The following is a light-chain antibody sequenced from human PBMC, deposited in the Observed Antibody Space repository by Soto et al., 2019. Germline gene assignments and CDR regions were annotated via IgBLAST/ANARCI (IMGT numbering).Light chain of an antibody. Sequence: QSALTQPASVSGSPGQSITFSCTGTSNDIGGYNYVSWYQQHPGKAPKLMIFDVSNRPSGVSYRFSGSKSGNTASLTISGLQAEDEADYYCSSYTSSSTLPFGGGTKVTVL. J-gene: IGLJ2*01. CDR2: DVS. V-gene: IGLV2-14*01. CDR1: SNDIGGYNY. CDR3: SSYTSSSTLP.